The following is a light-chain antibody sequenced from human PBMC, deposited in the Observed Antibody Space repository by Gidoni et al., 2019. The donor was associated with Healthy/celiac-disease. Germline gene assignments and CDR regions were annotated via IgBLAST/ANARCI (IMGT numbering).Light chain of an antibody. CDR1: SPNIGRNT. V-gene: IGLV1-44*01. J-gene: IGLJ3*02. CDR3: AAWDDSLNAWV. CDR2: RNN. Sequence: QSVLTQPPSASGTPGQRVTISCSGSSPNIGRNTVNWYQQLPGTAPKLLSYRNNQRPSGVPDRVSGSKSGTSASLAISGLQSEDEADYYCAAWDDSLNAWVFGGGTKL.